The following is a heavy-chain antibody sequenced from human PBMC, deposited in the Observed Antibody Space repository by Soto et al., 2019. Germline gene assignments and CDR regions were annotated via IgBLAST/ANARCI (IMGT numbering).Heavy chain of an antibody. D-gene: IGHD2-21*01. Sequence: EVQLVESGGGLVKPGGSLRLSCAASGFTFSNAWMSWVRQAPGKGLEWVGRIKNKKDGGTTDYAAPVKGRFTISRDDSRYTLYLQTNGLRTEDTAVYYCTTDAGDFEDYGGQGTQVTVSS. CDR3: TTDAGDFEDY. CDR1: GFTFSNAW. CDR2: IKNKKDGGTT. J-gene: IGHJ4*02. V-gene: IGHV3-15*01.